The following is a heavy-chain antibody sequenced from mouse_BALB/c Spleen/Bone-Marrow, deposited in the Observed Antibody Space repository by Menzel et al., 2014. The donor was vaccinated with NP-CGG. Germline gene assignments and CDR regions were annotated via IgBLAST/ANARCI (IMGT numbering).Heavy chain of an antibody. Sequence: VKLMESGPQLVRPGASVKISCKASGYSFTSYWMHWVKQRPGQGLEWIGMIDPSDSETRLNQKFKDKATLTADKSSSTAYMQLSSPTSEDSAVYYCASPSDGNPFAYWGQGTLVTVSA. J-gene: IGHJ3*01. CDR1: GYSFTSYW. V-gene: IGHV1S126*01. CDR2: IDPSDSET. CDR3: ASPSDGNPFAY. D-gene: IGHD2-1*01.